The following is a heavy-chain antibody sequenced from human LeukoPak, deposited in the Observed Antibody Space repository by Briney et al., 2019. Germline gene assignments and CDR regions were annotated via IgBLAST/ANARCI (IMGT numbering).Heavy chain of an antibody. V-gene: IGHV4-34*01. CDR1: GGSFSGYY. D-gene: IGHD2-2*01. J-gene: IGHJ4*02. CDR3: ARHDCSSTICRCFDY. CDR2: INHSGST. Sequence: SETLSLTCAVYGGSFSGYYWSWIRQPPGKGLEWIGEINHSGSTNYNPSLKSRVTISVDTSKNQFSLKLSSVTAADTAVYLCARHDCSSTICRCFDYWGQGSLVTVSS.